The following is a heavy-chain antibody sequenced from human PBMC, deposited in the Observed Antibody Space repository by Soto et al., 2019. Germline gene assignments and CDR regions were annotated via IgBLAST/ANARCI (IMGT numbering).Heavy chain of an antibody. CDR2: LSGSGGST. CDR3: ARGFSAGKGSPPDY. J-gene: IGHJ4*02. CDR1: GFSFIKYA. V-gene: IGHV3-23*01. D-gene: IGHD3-10*01. Sequence: GGSLRLSCAASGFSFIKYAMSWVCQAPGKGLEWVSGLSGSGGSTSSADSVKGRFAISRDNSRNTLYLQMNSLRDGDTAIYYCARGFSAGKGSPPDYWGQGTLVTVSS.